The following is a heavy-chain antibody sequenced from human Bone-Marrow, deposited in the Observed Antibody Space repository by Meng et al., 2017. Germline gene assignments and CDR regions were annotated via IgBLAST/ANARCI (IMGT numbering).Heavy chain of an antibody. Sequence: QGQVVQSGAEGKKPGSSVKVSCKASGGTFSSYAISWVRQAPGQGLEWMGGIIPIFGTANYAQKFQGRVTITADKSTSTAYMELSSLRSEDTAVYYCARAWNYYDSSGYYYYFDYWGQGTLVTVSS. J-gene: IGHJ4*02. D-gene: IGHD3-22*01. CDR3: ARAWNYYDSSGYYYYFDY. CDR2: IIPIFGTA. CDR1: GGTFSSYA. V-gene: IGHV1-69*06.